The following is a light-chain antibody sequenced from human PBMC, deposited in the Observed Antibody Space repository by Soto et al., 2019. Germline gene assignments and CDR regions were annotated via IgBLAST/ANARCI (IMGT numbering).Light chain of an antibody. CDR1: QGISSY. Sequence: DIQLTQSPSFLSASVGDRVTITCRASQGISSYLAWYQQKPGKDPKLLIYAASTLQSGVPSRFSGSGSGTEFTLTISSLQPEDFATYYGQQLKSYPRTFGPGTKVDIK. CDR3: QQLKSYPRT. V-gene: IGKV1-9*01. J-gene: IGKJ3*01. CDR2: AAS.